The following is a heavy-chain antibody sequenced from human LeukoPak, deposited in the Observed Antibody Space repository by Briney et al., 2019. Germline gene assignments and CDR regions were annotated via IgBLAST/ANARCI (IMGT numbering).Heavy chain of an antibody. CDR2: INSDSSLM. Sequence: GGSLRLSCAASGFSFSSYWMHWVRQAPGKGLEWVSSINSDSSLMFYAESVKGRFTISRDNARNSLYLQMNSLRAEDTAVYYCIRDLFDDYSLDYWGQGALVTVSS. V-gene: IGHV3-21*01. J-gene: IGHJ4*02. CDR1: GFSFSSYW. CDR3: IRDLFDDYSLDY. D-gene: IGHD3-16*01.